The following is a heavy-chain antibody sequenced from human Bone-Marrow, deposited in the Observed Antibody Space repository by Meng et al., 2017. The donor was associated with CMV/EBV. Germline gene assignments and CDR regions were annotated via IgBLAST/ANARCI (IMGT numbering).Heavy chain of an antibody. V-gene: IGHV3-13*01. CDR2: IGTTDDT. D-gene: IGHD6-13*01. Sequence: SCAASGFTFNTYDMHWVRQTTGEGLEWVSAIGTTDDTYYLASVKGRFTISRDNAKNSLYLQMNSLRAGDTAVYYCARGGSNSLIDYWGQGTLVTVSS. J-gene: IGHJ4*02. CDR1: GFTFNTYD. CDR3: ARGGSNSLIDY.